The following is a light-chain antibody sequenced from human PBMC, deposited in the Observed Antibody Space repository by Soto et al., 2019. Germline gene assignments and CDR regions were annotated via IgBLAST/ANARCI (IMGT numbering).Light chain of an antibody. J-gene: IGKJ4*01. CDR2: WAS. CDR1: QSVLYSSNNKNY. Sequence: DIVMTQSPDSLAVSLCERATINCKSSQSVLYSSNNKNYLAWYQQKPGQPPKLLIYWASTRESGVPDRFSGSGSGTDCTLTLSSLHAEDVAVYYCQQYYSTPLTFGGGTKVEIK. V-gene: IGKV4-1*01. CDR3: QQYYSTPLT.